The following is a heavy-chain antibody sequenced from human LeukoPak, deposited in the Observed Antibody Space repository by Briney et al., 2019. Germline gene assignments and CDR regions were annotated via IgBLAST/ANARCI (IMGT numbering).Heavy chain of an antibody. CDR3: ARDYLSGSSLTTPFDY. D-gene: IGHD1-26*01. CDR1: GFTFSNAW. Sequence: HPGGSLRLSCAASGFTFSNAWMSWVRQAPGKGLEWVSGITGSGGSTYYADSVKGRFTISRDNSKNTLYLQMNSLRAEDTAVYYCARDYLSGSSLTTPFDYWGQGTLVTVSS. V-gene: IGHV3-23*01. CDR2: ITGSGGST. J-gene: IGHJ4*02.